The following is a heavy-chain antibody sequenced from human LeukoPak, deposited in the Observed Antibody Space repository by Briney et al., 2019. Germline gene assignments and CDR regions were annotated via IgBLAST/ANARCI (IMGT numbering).Heavy chain of an antibody. V-gene: IGHV2-5*02. CDR1: GFSLSTSGGG. CDR2: IYWDDDK. CDR3: AHKRGTSRIFIFDK. J-gene: IGHJ4*02. D-gene: IGHD3-3*02. Sequence: ESGPTLVKPTQTLTLTCTFSGFSLSTSGGGVGWIRQPPGKPLEWLALIYWDDDKRYSPSLKSRLTITKVIPKTRVVLTMTNRDPMDIATYYCAHKRGTSRIFIFDKWGQETQGSVS.